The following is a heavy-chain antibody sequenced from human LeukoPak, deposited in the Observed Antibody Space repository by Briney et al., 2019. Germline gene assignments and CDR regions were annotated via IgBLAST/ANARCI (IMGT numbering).Heavy chain of an antibody. J-gene: IGHJ6*02. D-gene: IGHD1-14*01. V-gene: IGHV3-11*01. CDR3: ASGIDYYYYHGMDV. CDR2: ISSSGSTI. CDR1: GFTFSDYY. Sequence: PGGSLRLSCAASGFTFSDYYMSWIRQAPGKGLEWVSYISSSGSTIYYADSVKGRFTISRDNAKNSLYLQMNSLRAEDTAVYYCASGIDYYYYHGMDVWGQGTTVTVSS.